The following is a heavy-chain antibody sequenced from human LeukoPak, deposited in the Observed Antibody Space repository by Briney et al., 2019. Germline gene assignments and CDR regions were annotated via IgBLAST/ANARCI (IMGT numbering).Heavy chain of an antibody. J-gene: IGHJ4*02. CDR3: ARDLVEAQCRDY. CDR1: GYTFTSYY. D-gene: IGHD6-19*01. CDR2: INPSGGST. Sequence: GASVKVSCKASGYTFTSYYMHWLRQAPGQGLEWMGIINPSGGSTSYAQKFQGRVTMTSDTSTSKVYMELNSLRSEDTAVYYLARDLVEAQCRDYWGQGTLVTVSS. V-gene: IGHV1-46*03.